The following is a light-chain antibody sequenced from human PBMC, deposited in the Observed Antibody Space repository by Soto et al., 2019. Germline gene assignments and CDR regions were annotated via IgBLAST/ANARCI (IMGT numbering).Light chain of an antibody. Sequence: QSALTQPASVSGSPGQSITISCTGTSSDVGGYNYVSWYQQHPGKVPKLMIYEVSNRPSGVVNRFSGSKSGNTASLTISGLQAEDEADYYCSSFTNSSTQVFGTGNKLTVL. CDR2: EVS. J-gene: IGLJ1*01. CDR1: SSDVGGYNY. CDR3: SSFTNSSTQV. V-gene: IGLV2-14*01.